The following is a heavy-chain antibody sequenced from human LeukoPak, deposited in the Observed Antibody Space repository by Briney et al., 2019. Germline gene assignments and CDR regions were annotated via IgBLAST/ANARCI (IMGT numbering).Heavy chain of an antibody. V-gene: IGHV3-11*01. D-gene: IGHD5-18*01. J-gene: IGHJ6*03. CDR1: GFTFSDYY. CDR3: ARNRNEYSNGRYYYYQYMDV. CDR2: ISSRGSSI. Sequence: GGSLRLSCAASGFTFSDYYMSWIRQAPGKGLEWVSYISSRGSSIYYSDSVKGRFTISRDNAKNSLSLQMNSLRAEDTAVYYCARNRNEYSNGRYYYYQYMDVWGKGTTVTISS.